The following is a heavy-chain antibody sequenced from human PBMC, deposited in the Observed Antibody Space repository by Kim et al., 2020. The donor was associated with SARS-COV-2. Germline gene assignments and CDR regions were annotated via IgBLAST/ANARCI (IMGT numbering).Heavy chain of an antibody. V-gene: IGHV3-33*01. Sequence: GGSLRLSCAASGFTFSSYGMHWVRQAPGKGLEWVAVIWYDGSNKYYADSVKGRFTISRDNSKNTLYLQMNSLRAEDTAVYYCARELPWDSSSSYDYWGQGTLVTVSS. CDR3: ARELPWDSSSSYDY. CDR2: IWYDGSNK. D-gene: IGHD6-6*01. J-gene: IGHJ4*02. CDR1: GFTFSSYG.